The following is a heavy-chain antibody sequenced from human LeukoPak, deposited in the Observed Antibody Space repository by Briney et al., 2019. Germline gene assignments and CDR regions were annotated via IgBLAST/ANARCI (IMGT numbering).Heavy chain of an antibody. CDR3: GRVYCSTTSCYDYYDYYMDV. J-gene: IGHJ6*03. V-gene: IGHV3-20*04. D-gene: IGHD2-2*01. CDR1: GFRFDDYG. CDR2: TNWDGAST. Sequence: GGSLRLSCAASGFRFDDYGMSWVRHVPGKGLEWVSGTNWDGASTGYADSVKGRFTISRDNVKNFLYLQMNSLRVEDTALYFGGRVYCSTTSCYDYYDYYMDVWGKGTTVTVSS.